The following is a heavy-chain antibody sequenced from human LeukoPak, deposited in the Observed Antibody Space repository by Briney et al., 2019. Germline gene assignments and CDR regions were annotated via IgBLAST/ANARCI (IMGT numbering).Heavy chain of an antibody. D-gene: IGHD1-1*01. CDR1: GYSFPNYW. CDR3: ARLFRRTGMNFDY. V-gene: IGHV5-51*01. J-gene: IGHJ4*01. CDR2: IFPDDSDL. Sequence: GESLKISCKGSGYSFPNYWIGWVRQVPGKGLEWVGVIFPDDSDLRYSASFEGQVIISADTSITTAYLQWSSLTASDTAMYYCARLFRRTGMNFDYWGHGTLVTVSS.